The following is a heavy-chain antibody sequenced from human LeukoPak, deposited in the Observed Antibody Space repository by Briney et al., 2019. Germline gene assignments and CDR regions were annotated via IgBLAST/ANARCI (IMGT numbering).Heavy chain of an antibody. V-gene: IGHV3-53*01. CDR2: IYSGGST. CDR3: ARAPYCGGDCYSGWYFDF. Sequence: GWSLRLSCAASVFTVSSNYMNVVRQAPGKGLAGVAVIYSGGSTYDADSVKGRFTISRDNSKNTLYLQMNSLRAEDTAVYYCARAPYCGGDCYSGWYFDFWGRGTLVTVSS. J-gene: IGHJ2*01. D-gene: IGHD2-21*02. CDR1: VFTVSSNY.